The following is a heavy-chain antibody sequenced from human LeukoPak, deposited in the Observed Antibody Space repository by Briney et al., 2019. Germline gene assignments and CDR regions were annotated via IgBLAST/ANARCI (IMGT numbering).Heavy chain of an antibody. Sequence: SETLSLTCTVSGGSISSSSYYWGWIRQPPGKGLEWIGSIYYSGSTYYNPSLKSRVTISVDTSKNQFSLKLSSVTAADTAVYYCARHSSVFGELAYWGRGTLVTVSS. J-gene: IGHJ4*02. D-gene: IGHD3-10*02. CDR2: IYYSGST. CDR3: ARHSSVFGELAY. CDR1: GGSISSSSYY. V-gene: IGHV4-39*01.